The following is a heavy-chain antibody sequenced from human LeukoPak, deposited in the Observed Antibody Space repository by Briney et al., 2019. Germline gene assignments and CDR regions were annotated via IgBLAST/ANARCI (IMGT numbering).Heavy chain of an antibody. Sequence: GGSLRLSCAASGFTFSSYAMSWVRQAPGKGLEWVAVISYDGSNKYYADSVKGRFTISRDNSKNTLYLQMNSLRAEDTAVYYCARKYYFDYWGQGTLVTVSS. CDR1: GFTFSSYA. CDR3: ARKYYFDY. J-gene: IGHJ4*02. CDR2: ISYDGSNK. V-gene: IGHV3-30*03.